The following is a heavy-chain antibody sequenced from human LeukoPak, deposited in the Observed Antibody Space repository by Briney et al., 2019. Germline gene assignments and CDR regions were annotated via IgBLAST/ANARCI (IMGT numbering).Heavy chain of an antibody. CDR3: ARRRDGYNYVFDY. CDR1: GYTFTGYY. D-gene: IGHD5-24*01. CDR2: INPNTGAT. J-gene: IGHJ4*02. Sequence: ASVKVSCKASGYTFTGYYMHWVRQAPGQGLEWMGRINPNTGATTYAQKFRARVTMTRDTSIRTAYMELSRLRADDTAVYYCARRRDGYNYVFDYWGQGTLVTVSS. V-gene: IGHV1-2*06.